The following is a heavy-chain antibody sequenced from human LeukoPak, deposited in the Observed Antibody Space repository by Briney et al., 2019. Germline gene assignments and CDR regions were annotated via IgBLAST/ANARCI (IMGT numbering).Heavy chain of an antibody. CDR1: GSNFTSYW. Sequence: GESLKISCKASGSNFTSYWIGWVRQMPGKGLEWMGIIYPGDSDTRYSPPFQGQVTISADKSVSTAYLQWSSLKASDSAIYYCARRSSGCSGGSCYPYYFDYWGQGTLVTVSS. CDR3: ARRSSGCSGGSCYPYYFDY. V-gene: IGHV5-51*01. D-gene: IGHD2-15*01. J-gene: IGHJ4*02. CDR2: IYPGDSDT.